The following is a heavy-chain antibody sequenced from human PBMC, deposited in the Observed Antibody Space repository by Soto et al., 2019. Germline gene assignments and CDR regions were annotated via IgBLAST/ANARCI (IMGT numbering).Heavy chain of an antibody. J-gene: IGHJ4*02. CDR3: TRAAISGELLEY. Sequence: QVQLVESGGGVVQPGRSLRLSCAASGFTFNNYGMHWVRQAPGKGLEWVALIWHDGSVKGYADSVKGRFTISRDNSKNTLNLQMSSLRVEDTAVYYCTRAAISGELLEYWGQGTQVTVSS. CDR2: IWHDGSVK. D-gene: IGHD1-26*01. V-gene: IGHV3-33*01. CDR1: GFTFNNYG.